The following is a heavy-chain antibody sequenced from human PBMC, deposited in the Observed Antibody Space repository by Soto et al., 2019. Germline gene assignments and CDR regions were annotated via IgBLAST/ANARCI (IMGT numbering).Heavy chain of an antibody. CDR3: TRSITGTTSSDY. J-gene: IGHJ4*02. CDR2: SRDKGNSYST. V-gene: IGHV3-72*01. D-gene: IGHD1-7*01. CDR1: GFTFSDYY. Sequence: EVQLVESGGGLVQPGGSLRLSCAGSGFTFSDYYIDWVRQAPGKGLEWVGRSRDKGNSYSTDYAASVKSRFTVSRDASKNSLYLQMNSLRSEDTALYYCTRSITGTTSSDYWGQGTLVTVSS.